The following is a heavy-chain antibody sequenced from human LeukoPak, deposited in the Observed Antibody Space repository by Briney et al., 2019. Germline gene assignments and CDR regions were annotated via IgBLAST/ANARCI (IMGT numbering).Heavy chain of an antibody. J-gene: IGHJ6*03. CDR3: ARTRYSSEGSYYYYMDV. V-gene: IGHV4-4*07. D-gene: IGHD6-25*01. Sequence: SETLSLTCTVSGGSISSYYWSWIRQPAGKGLEWIGRIYTSGSTNYNPSLKSRVTISVAKSKNQFSLKLSSVTAADTAVYYCARTRYSSEGSYYYYMDVWGKGTTVTVSS. CDR1: GGSISSYY. CDR2: IYTSGST.